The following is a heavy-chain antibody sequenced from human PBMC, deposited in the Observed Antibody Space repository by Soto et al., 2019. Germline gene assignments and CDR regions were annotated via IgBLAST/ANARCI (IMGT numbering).Heavy chain of an antibody. D-gene: IGHD3-10*01. V-gene: IGHV4-39*01. Sequence: SETLSLTCTVSGGSISSSSYYWGWIRQPPGKGLEWIGSIYYSGSTYYNPSLKSRVTISVDTSKNQFSLKLSSVTAADTAVYFCTRRSRWYYYGTASYYTICFDLWGQGTLGTVSS. CDR2: IYYSGST. CDR3: TRRSRWYYYGTASYYTICFDL. CDR1: GGSISSSSYY. J-gene: IGHJ4*02.